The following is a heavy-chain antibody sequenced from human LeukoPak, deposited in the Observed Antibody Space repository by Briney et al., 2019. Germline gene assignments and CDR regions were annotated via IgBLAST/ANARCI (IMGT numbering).Heavy chain of an antibody. CDR2: IYYSGST. CDR3: ASGIAVARYGMDV. Sequence: SETLSLTCTVSGGSISSSSYYWGWIRQPPGKGLEWIGYIYYSGSTNYNPSLKSRVTISVDTSKNQFSLKLSSVTAADTAVYYCASGIAVARYGMDVWGQGTTVTVSS. D-gene: IGHD6-19*01. CDR1: GGSISSSSYY. V-gene: IGHV4-61*05. J-gene: IGHJ6*02.